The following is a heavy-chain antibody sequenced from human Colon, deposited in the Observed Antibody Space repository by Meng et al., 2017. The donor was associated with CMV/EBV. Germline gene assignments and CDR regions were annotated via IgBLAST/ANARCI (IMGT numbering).Heavy chain of an antibody. Sequence: GESLKISCAASGFTFSSYSMNWVRQAPGKGLEWVSYISSSSSTIYYADSVKGRFTISRDHAKNSLYLQMNSLRAEDTAVYYCAILAKPSFGYWGQGTLVTVSS. CDR3: AILAKPSFGY. CDR2: ISSSSSTI. J-gene: IGHJ4*02. D-gene: IGHD3-3*02. CDR1: GFTFSSYS. V-gene: IGHV3-48*04.